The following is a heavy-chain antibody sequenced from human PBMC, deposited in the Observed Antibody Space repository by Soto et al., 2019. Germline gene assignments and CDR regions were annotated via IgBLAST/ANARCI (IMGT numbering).Heavy chain of an antibody. D-gene: IGHD5-18*01. CDR1: GSTFTSYA. CDR3: ARSEIQLWYAFDY. J-gene: IGHJ4*02. Sequence: GSLKVYCNSSGSTFTSYAMHCVRQAPGQRLEWMGWINAGNGNTKYSQKFQGRVTITRDTSASTAYMELSSLRSEDTAVYYCARSEIQLWYAFDYWGQGTLVTVSS. V-gene: IGHV1-3*01. CDR2: INAGNGNT.